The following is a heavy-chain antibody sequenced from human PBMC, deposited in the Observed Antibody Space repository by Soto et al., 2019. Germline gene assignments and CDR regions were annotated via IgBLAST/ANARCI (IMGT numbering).Heavy chain of an antibody. Sequence: PWWSLRLSCSASVFTFSEYSMHWCRQAPGKGLQYVSTISSDGDITYYADSVKGRFTISRDNSKNTLYLQMNSLRPEDTAVYYCVKVSTFYDILTGYYSTNFFDPWGQGTLVTVSS. J-gene: IGHJ5*02. CDR3: VKVSTFYDILTGYYSTNFFDP. V-gene: IGHV3-64D*06. D-gene: IGHD3-9*01. CDR2: ISSDGDIT. CDR1: VFTFSEYS.